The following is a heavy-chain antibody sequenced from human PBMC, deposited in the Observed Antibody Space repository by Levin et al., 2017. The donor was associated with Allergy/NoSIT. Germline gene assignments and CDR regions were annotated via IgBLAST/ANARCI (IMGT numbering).Heavy chain of an antibody. D-gene: IGHD4-17*01. CDR3: ARYHGDYVPFDY. J-gene: IGHJ4*02. CDR1: GGSISSGGYY. V-gene: IGHV4-31*03. CDR2: IYYSGST. Sequence: LRLSCTVSGGSISSGGYYWSWIRQHPGKGLEWIGYIYYSGSTYYNPSLKSRVTISVDTSKNQFSLKLSSVTAADTAVYYCARYHGDYVPFDYWGQGTLVTVSS.